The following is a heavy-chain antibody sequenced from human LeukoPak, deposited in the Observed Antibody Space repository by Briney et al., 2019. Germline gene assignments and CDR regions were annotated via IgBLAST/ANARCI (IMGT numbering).Heavy chain of an antibody. CDR3: ARVSRWSSSRETYYFDY. CDR1: GGSISSGGYY. V-gene: IGHV4-31*03. CDR2: IYYSGST. J-gene: IGHJ4*02. D-gene: IGHD6-13*01. Sequence: SQTLSLTCTVSGGSISSGGYYWSWIRQHPGKGLEWIGYIYYSGSTYYNPSLKSRVTISVDTSKNQFSLKLSSVTAADTAVYYCARVSRWSSSRETYYFDYWGQGTLVTVSS.